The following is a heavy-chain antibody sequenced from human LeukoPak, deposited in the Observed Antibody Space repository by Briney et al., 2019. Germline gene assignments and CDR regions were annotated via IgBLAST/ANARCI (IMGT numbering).Heavy chain of an antibody. CDR3: AKDIGAGYCSGGSCYYYYGMDV. CDR1: GFTFSTYA. J-gene: IGHJ6*02. V-gene: IGHV3-23*01. D-gene: IGHD2-15*01. Sequence: GGSLRLSCAASGFTFSTYAMSWVRQTPGKGLEWVSGINGIDDSTYYADSVKGRFTISRDNSKNTLYLQMNSLRAEDTALYYCAKDIGAGYCSGGSCYYYYGMDVWGQGTTVTVSS. CDR2: INGIDDST.